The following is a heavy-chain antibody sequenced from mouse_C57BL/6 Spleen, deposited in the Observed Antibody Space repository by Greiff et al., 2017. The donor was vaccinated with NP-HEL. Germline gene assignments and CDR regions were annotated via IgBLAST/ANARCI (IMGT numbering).Heavy chain of an antibody. J-gene: IGHJ2*01. V-gene: IGHV1-61*01. Sequence: VQLQQPGAELVRPGSSVKLSCKASGYTFTSYWMDWVKQRPGQGLEWIGNIYPSDSETHYNQKFKDKATLTVDKSSSTAYMQLSSLTSEDSAVYYCARKRGLECDYWGQGTTLTVSS. CDR2: IYPSDSET. D-gene: IGHD2-4*01. CDR1: GYTFTSYW. CDR3: ARKRGLECDY.